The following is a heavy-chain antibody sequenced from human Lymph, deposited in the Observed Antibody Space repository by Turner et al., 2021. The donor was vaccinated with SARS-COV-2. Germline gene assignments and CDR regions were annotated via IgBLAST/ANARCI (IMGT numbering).Heavy chain of an antibody. CDR3: ARGDYYGSGSYPGKTFDC. D-gene: IGHD3-10*01. V-gene: IGHV3-30-3*01. CDR2: ISYDGSNK. Sequence: QVPLVESGGGVVQPGRSLRLSCAGSGFPFSSDAMCWVPQAPGKWMGWVEVISYDGSNKYYADSVKGRFTISRDNSKNTLYLQMNSLRAEDTAVYDCARGDYYGSGSYPGKTFDCWGQGTLVTVSS. J-gene: IGHJ4*02. CDR1: GFPFSSDA.